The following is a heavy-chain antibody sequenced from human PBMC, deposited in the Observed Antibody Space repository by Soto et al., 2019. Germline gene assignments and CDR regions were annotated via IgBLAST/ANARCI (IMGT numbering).Heavy chain of an antibody. CDR2: IIPIFGTA. D-gene: IGHD3-22*01. CDR3: HLSVYYDSSLAPLLLYYYGMDV. CDR1: GGTFSSYA. Sequence: QVQLVQSGAEVKKPGSSVKVSCKAYGGTFSSYAISWVRQAPGQGLERMGGIIPIFGTANYAQKFQGRITITADDSTSTAYMELSSLRSEDTSVYYCHLSVYYDSSLAPLLLYYYGMDVWGQGTTVTVSS. V-gene: IGHV1-69*01. J-gene: IGHJ6*02.